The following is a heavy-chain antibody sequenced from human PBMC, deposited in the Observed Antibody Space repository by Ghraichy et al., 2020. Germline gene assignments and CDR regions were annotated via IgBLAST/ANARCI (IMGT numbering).Heavy chain of an antibody. CDR2: IYPGDSDT. CDR1: GYSFTSYW. CDR3: ARAGYSSSWYGRRLDY. Sequence: GESLNISCKGSGYSFTSYWIGWVRQMPGKGLEWMGIIYPGDSDTRYSPSFQGQVTISADKSISTAYLQWSSLKASDTAMYYCARAGYSSSWYGRRLDYWGQGTLVTVSS. D-gene: IGHD6-13*01. V-gene: IGHV5-51*01. J-gene: IGHJ4*02.